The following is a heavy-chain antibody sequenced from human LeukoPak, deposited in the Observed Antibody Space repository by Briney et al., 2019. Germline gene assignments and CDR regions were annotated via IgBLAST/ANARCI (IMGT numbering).Heavy chain of an antibody. CDR1: GFTFSSYA. Sequence: GGSLRLSCAASGFTFSSYAMSWVRQAPGKGLEWVSAISGSGGSTYYADSVRGRFTISRDNSKNTLYLQMNSLRAEDTAVYYCAKTTHDSSGYYYFGYWGQGTLVTVSS. D-gene: IGHD3-22*01. V-gene: IGHV3-23*01. CDR3: AKTTHDSSGYYYFGY. CDR2: ISGSGGST. J-gene: IGHJ4*02.